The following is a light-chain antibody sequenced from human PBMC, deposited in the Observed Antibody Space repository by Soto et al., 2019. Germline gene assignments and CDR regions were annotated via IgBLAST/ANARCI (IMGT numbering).Light chain of an antibody. CDR1: QAISTY. J-gene: IGKJ4*01. Sequence: DIQLTQSPSFLSAFVGDTVTITCRASQAISTYLAWYQQKPGKVPKLLIRSASTLQSGVPPRFSGSGSGTEFTLTISTLQPDDSGIYYCQQLNGYPLAFGGGTNVEIK. CDR3: QQLNGYPLA. V-gene: IGKV1-9*01. CDR2: SAS.